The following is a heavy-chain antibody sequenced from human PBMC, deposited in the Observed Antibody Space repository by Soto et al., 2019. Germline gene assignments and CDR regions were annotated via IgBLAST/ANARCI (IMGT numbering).Heavy chain of an antibody. CDR1: GYTFTSYG. CDR3: ARDTSRGEYDY. J-gene: IGHJ4*02. CDR2: INVYNGNT. D-gene: IGHD4-17*01. Sequence: QVPLVQSGAEVKKPGASVKVSCKASGYTFTSYGISWVRQAPGQGLEWMGWINVYNGNTNYAQKLQGRVTMTTDTSTSTAYLELSSLRSDDTAVYFCARDTSRGEYDYWCQGTLVTVSS. V-gene: IGHV1-18*01.